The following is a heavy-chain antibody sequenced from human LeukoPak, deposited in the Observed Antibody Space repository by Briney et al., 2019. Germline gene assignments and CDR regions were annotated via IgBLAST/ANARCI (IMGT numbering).Heavy chain of an antibody. J-gene: IGHJ4*02. CDR3: STDSGRSYFYFDF. Sequence: GASVKVSCKISGFGLSILSIHWMRQIPGKGLEWVGGLRPETGEPIYAQKFQGRVTMSEDTLTDTAYMDLRSLESEDTAVYYCSTDSGRSYFYFDFWGQGTLVTVSS. CDR2: LRPETGEP. D-gene: IGHD3-10*01. CDR1: GFGLSILS. V-gene: IGHV1-24*01.